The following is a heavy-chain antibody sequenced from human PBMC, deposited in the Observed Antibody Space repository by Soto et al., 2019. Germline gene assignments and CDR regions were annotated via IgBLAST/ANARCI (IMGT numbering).Heavy chain of an antibody. CDR1: GFTFDDDA. V-gene: IGHV3-9*01. CDR2: ISWNSGSI. Sequence: SLRLSWAASGFTFDDDAMYWVRQAPGKGLEWVSGISWNSGSIGYADCAKGRFTISRDNAKNTLYLQMNSLRAEDTAVYYCVRDDIGLGIDYWGLGTLVTGSS. CDR3: VRDDIGLGIDY. J-gene: IGHJ4*02. D-gene: IGHD1-26*01.